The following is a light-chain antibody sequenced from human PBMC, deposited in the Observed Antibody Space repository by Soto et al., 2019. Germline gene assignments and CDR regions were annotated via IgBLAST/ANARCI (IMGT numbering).Light chain of an antibody. Sequence: QSALPQPPSVSGSPGQSITISCTGSRTDVGGYTFVCWYQLHPGKAPKLIFYEVSSRSSVLASRSSGSKSDYAASLIISGHKAEDDDYYYCCSDISSSTYVFGTGTKVTVL. CDR3: CSDISSSTYV. V-gene: IGLV2-14*01. J-gene: IGLJ1*01. CDR1: RTDVGGYTF. CDR2: EVS.